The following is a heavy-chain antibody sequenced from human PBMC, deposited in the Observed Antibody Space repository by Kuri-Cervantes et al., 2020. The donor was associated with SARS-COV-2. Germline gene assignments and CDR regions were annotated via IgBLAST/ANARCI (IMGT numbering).Heavy chain of an antibody. D-gene: IGHD1/OR15-1a*01. J-gene: IGHJ4*02. CDR1: GYSISSGYY. CDR2: IYHSGST. CDR3: ARETQQFDY. Sequence: GSLRLSCAVSGYSISSGYYWGWIRQPPGKGLEWIGSIYHSGSTYYNPSLKSRVTMSVDTSKNQFSLKLSSVTAADTAVYYCARETQQFDYWGQGTLVTVSS. V-gene: IGHV4-38-2*02.